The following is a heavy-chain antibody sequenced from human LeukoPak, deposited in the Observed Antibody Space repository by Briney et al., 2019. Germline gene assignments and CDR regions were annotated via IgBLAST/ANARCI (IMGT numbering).Heavy chain of an antibody. V-gene: IGHV4-59*08. CDR1: GDSISRYY. CDR3: ARQEYGSSISCYVDS. D-gene: IGHD2-2*01. CDR2: VYSNGST. Sequence: SETLSLTCTGSGDSISRYYWSWIRQPPGKGLEWIGYVYSNGSTNYNYSLQSRVTAYLDTSTNQCSLKRSAVTAADTAVYYSARQEYGSSISCYVDSWGEGTLVTVSS. J-gene: IGHJ4*02.